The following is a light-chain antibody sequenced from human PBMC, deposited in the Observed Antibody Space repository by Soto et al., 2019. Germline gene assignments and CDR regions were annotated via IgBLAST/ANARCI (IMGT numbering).Light chain of an antibody. CDR1: QTVLHGSNY. Sequence: DIVMTQSPDSLAVSLGERATINCKSSQTVLHGSNYLAWYQQRPGQPPKLRIYCASTREHGVRGRFSGSGSVTDFTLNISSLQAEDEAIYDDQQYYTTPVTFGQGTKVDLK. V-gene: IGKV4-1*01. J-gene: IGKJ1*01. CDR2: CAS. CDR3: QQYYTTPVT.